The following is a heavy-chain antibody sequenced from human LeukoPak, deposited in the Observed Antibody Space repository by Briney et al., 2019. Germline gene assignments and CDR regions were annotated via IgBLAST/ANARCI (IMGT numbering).Heavy chain of an antibody. J-gene: IGHJ6*02. Sequence: SETLSLTCTVSGVSVSDDSYYWRWIRQPPGKGLEWIGEINHSGSTNYNPSLKSRVTISVDTSKNQFSLKLSSVTAADTAVYYCARAPITIFGVVIPPYGMDVWGQGTTVTVSS. CDR2: INHSGST. V-gene: IGHV4-34*01. D-gene: IGHD3-3*01. CDR3: ARAPITIFGVVIPPYGMDV. CDR1: GVSVSDDSYY.